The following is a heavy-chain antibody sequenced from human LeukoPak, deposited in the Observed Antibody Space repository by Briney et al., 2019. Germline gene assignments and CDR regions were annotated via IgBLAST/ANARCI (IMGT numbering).Heavy chain of an antibody. CDR3: ARDGAPTAVAGMGEFDY. J-gene: IGHJ4*02. Sequence: GGSLRLSCAASGFTFSSYWMSWVRQAPGKGLAWAANIKQDGSEKYYVDSVKGRFTISRDNAKNSLYLQMNSLRAEDTAVYYCARDGAPTAVAGMGEFDYWGQGTLVTVSS. V-gene: IGHV3-7*01. CDR1: GFTFSSYW. D-gene: IGHD6-19*01. CDR2: IKQDGSEK.